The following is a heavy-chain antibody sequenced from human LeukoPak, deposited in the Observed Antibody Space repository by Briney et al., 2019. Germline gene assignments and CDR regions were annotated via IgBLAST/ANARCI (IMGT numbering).Heavy chain of an antibody. CDR2: ISYGGSNK. V-gene: IGHV3-30*18. J-gene: IGHJ4*02. D-gene: IGHD1-26*01. Sequence: GRSLRLSCAASGFTFSSYGMHWVRQAPGKGLEWVAVISYGGSNKYYADSVKGRFTISRDNSKNTLYLQMNSLRAEDTAVYYCAKDRYSGSYMVDYWGQGTLVTVSS. CDR3: AKDRYSGSYMVDY. CDR1: GFTFSSYG.